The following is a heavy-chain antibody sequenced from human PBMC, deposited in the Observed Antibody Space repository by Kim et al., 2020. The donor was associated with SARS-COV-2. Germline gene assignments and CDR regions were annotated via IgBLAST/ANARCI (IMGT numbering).Heavy chain of an antibody. CDR3: AREFSTDGMDV. J-gene: IGHJ6*02. D-gene: IGHD2-2*01. V-gene: IGHV4-59*01. Sequence: NSNPPLKSRVTISVDTSKNQFSLKLSSVTAADTAVYYCAREFSTDGMDVWGQGTTVTVSS.